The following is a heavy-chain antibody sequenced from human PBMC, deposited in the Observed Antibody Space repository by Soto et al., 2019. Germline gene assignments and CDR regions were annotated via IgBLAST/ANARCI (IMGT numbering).Heavy chain of an antibody. Sequence: GGSLRLSXAASGFTFSNYAMAWVRQAPGRGLEWVSGITSSGDYTYYADSVKGRLTISRDNSKSTLYLQMNSLRAEDTAVYFCAKDRSYANYHYYYYAMDVWGQGTTVTVSS. CDR3: AKDRSYANYHYYYYAMDV. V-gene: IGHV3-23*01. J-gene: IGHJ6*02. CDR2: ITSSGDYT. D-gene: IGHD4-17*01. CDR1: GFTFSNYA.